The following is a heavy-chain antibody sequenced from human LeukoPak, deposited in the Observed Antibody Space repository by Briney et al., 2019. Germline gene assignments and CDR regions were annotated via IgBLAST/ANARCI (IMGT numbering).Heavy chain of an antibody. D-gene: IGHD3-3*01. Sequence: SETLSLTCAVYGGSFSGYYWSWIRQPPGKGLEWIGEINHSGSTNYNPSLKSRVTISVDTSKNQFSLKLSSVTAADTAVYYCARSHLVLRFLEWLPSGGSYYYYGMDVWGQGTTVTVS. CDR1: GGSFSGYY. V-gene: IGHV4-34*01. J-gene: IGHJ6*02. CDR2: INHSGST. CDR3: ARSHLVLRFLEWLPSGGSYYYYGMDV.